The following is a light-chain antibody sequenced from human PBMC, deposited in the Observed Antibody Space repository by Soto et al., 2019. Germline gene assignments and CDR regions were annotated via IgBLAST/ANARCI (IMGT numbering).Light chain of an antibody. CDR1: QSVSSN. Sequence: EIVMTQSPATLSVSPGERATLSCRASQSVSSNLAWYQQKPGQAPRLLIYGASTRATGIPARFSGSESGKKFTLTIRSLKSEDFAVYYCQQYNNWPFTFGPGTKVDIK. J-gene: IGKJ3*01. CDR2: GAS. V-gene: IGKV3-15*01. CDR3: QQYNNWPFT.